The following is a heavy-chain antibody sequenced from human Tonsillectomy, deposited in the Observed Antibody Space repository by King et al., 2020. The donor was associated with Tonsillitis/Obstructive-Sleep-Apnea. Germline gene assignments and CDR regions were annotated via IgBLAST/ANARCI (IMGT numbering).Heavy chain of an antibody. CDR2: INTKTGNP. CDR3: ARIIICPSDSSNCYFDL. D-gene: IGHD3/OR15-3a*01. J-gene: IGHJ2*01. V-gene: IGHV7-4-1*02. Sequence: QLVQSGSELKKPGASVKVSCKASGYTFTSYAMNWVRQAPGQGLEWMGCINTKTGNPTYAQGFTGRFVFFLDHPVSTAYLQYSSLKAEDSVVYYCARIIICPSDSSNCYFDLWVRRTQVTDTS. CDR1: GYTFTSYA.